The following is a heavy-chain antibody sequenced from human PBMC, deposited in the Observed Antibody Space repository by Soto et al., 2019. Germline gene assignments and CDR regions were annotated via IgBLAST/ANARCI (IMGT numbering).Heavy chain of an antibody. Sequence: DVQLVESGGGLVQPGGSLRLSCAASGFTFSSYWMHWVRQSPGKGLVWVSRINGVGSSTTYAGSVKGRFTISRDNAMNTRYLQMASLRAEDTAVYYWARDPGSGHLYWGQGTLVTVSS. V-gene: IGHV3-74*01. J-gene: IGHJ4*02. CDR1: GFTFSSYW. CDR2: INGVGSST. D-gene: IGHD6-19*01. CDR3: ARDPGSGHLY.